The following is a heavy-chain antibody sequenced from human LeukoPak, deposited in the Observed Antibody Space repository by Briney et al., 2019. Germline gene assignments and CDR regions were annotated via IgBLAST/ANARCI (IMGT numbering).Heavy chain of an antibody. D-gene: IGHD3-16*02. Sequence: PGGSLRLSCAASGFTFSSYGMHWVRQAPGKGLEWVAFIRCDGSNKYYADSVKGRFTISRDNSKNTLYLQMNSLRAEDTAVYYCAKENKIYRMGDYWGQGTLVTVSS. CDR3: AKENKIYRMGDY. J-gene: IGHJ4*02. CDR2: IRCDGSNK. V-gene: IGHV3-30*02. CDR1: GFTFSSYG.